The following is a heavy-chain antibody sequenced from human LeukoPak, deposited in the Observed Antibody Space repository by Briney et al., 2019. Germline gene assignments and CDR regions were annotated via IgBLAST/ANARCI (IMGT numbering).Heavy chain of an antibody. V-gene: IGHV4-39*07. D-gene: IGHD7-27*01. Sequence: SETLSLTCTVSGGSISSSSYYRGWIRQPPGKGLEWIGSIYYSGSTYSNPALKSRVTISVDTSKNQFSLKLSSVTAADTAVYYCARDPGDWGCDYWGQGTLVTVSS. CDR1: GGSISSSSYY. J-gene: IGHJ4*02. CDR3: ARDPGDWGCDY. CDR2: IYYSGST.